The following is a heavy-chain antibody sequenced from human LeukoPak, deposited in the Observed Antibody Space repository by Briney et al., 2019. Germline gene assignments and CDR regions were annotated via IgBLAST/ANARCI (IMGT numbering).Heavy chain of an antibody. D-gene: IGHD6-19*01. CDR3: ARDSSGRD. CDR1: GFSFSSNG. J-gene: IGHJ4*02. V-gene: IGHV3-33*01. CDR2: IWYDGSNK. Sequence: GGSLRLSCAASGFSFSSNGMHWVRQAPGKGLEWVALIWYDGSNKYYADSVKGRFTISRDNSKNTLYLQMNSLRAEDTAVYYCARDSSGRDWGQGTLVTVSS.